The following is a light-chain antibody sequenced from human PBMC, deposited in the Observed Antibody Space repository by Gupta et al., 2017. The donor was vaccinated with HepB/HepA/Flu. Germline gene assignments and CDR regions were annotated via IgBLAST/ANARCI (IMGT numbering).Light chain of an antibody. V-gene: IGKV4-1*01. CDR1: QSILYSSNNRNY. Sequence: DIVMTQSPDSLAVSLGERATINCKSSQSILYSSNNRNYLGWYQQKPGHPPKLLFYWASTRESGVPDRFSGSGSGTEFTLTISSLQAEDAAIYYCQQDDSAPITFGQGTRMEIK. CDR2: WAS. CDR3: QQDDSAPIT. J-gene: IGKJ5*01.